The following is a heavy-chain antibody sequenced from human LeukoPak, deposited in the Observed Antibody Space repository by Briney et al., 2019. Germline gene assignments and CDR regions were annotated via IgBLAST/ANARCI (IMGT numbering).Heavy chain of an antibody. Sequence: GGSLRLSCAASGFTFSYHWMTWVRQAPGKGLEWVANIKNDGAVKNYVDSVKGRFTISRDNAKNSLYLQMNSLRAEDTAVYYCARKVSGFGESLDYWGQGTLVTVSS. CDR1: GFTFSYHW. CDR3: ARKVSGFGESLDY. CDR2: IKNDGAVK. D-gene: IGHD3-10*01. V-gene: IGHV3-7*01. J-gene: IGHJ4*02.